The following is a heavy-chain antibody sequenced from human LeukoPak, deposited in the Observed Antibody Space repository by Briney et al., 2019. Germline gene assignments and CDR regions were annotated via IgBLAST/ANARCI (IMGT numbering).Heavy chain of an antibody. CDR3: AGEDYGGYRFDY. J-gene: IGHJ4*01. V-gene: IGHV4-59*01. Sequence: SETLSLTRTVSGGSISSYSRSWMRQPPAKGLEWIGYIYSRGNPILNPSTKSRVTMSLDTSKNQFSLKLSSVTAADTAIYYCAGEDYGGYRFDYWGHGTLVSVSS. D-gene: IGHD4-23*01. CDR1: GGSISSYS. CDR2: IYSRGNP.